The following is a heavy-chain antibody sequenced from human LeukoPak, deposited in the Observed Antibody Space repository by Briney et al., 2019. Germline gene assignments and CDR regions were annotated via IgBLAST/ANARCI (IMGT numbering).Heavy chain of an antibody. Sequence: GRSLRLSCAASGFTFSTYGMHWVRQAPGKGLEWVAVIWYDGSNKYNADSVKGRFTISRDNSKNTLYLQMNSLRAEDTAVYYCARNFRSGSLDYWGQGTLVTVSS. CDR2: IWYDGSNK. V-gene: IGHV3-33*01. CDR1: GFTFSTYG. J-gene: IGHJ4*02. D-gene: IGHD3-10*01. CDR3: ARNFRSGSLDY.